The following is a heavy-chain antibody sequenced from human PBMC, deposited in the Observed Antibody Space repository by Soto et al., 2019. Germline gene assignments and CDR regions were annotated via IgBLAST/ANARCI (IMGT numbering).Heavy chain of an antibody. V-gene: IGHV4-34*01. CDR3: ARKSVGLRYFDL. J-gene: IGHJ4*02. Sequence: QVQLQQWGAGLFKPSETLSLTCNVSGDSFTSYYWTWVRQPPGKGLEWIGEINHAGHTNYFPSLKSRVTILVDRSRNQFSLKLSSVTVADTAIYYCARKSVGLRYFDLWGQGTLVTVSS. CDR2: INHAGHT. CDR1: GDSFTSYY.